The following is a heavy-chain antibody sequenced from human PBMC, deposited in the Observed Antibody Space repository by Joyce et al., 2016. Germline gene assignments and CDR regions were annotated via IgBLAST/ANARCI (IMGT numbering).Heavy chain of an antibody. V-gene: IGHV3-33*01. CDR3: ARDVGMGGFLRGVVY. CDR2: IWFDGSNK. D-gene: IGHD3-10*01. Sequence: QVQVVESGGGVVQPGRSLRLSCAASGFSFSSYGMHWVRQAPGKGVELVAVIWFDGSNKFYGDSVKGRFTISRDNSKNTLYLQMDSLRVEDTAVYYCARDVGMGGFLRGVVYWGQGTLVTVSS. J-gene: IGHJ4*02. CDR1: GFSFSSYG.